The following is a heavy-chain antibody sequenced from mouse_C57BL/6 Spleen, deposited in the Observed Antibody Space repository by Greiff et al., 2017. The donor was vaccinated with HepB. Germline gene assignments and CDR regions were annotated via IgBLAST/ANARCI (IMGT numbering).Heavy chain of an antibody. D-gene: IGHD1-1*01. V-gene: IGHV1-69*01. Sequence: QVQLQQPGAELVMPGASVKLSCKASGYTFTSYWMHWVKQRPGQGLEWIGEIDPSDSYTNYNQKFKGKSTLTVDKSSSTAYMQLSSLTSEDSAVYYCARRYGSFFDYWGQGTTFTVSS. CDR3: ARRYGSFFDY. J-gene: IGHJ2*01. CDR1: GYTFTSYW. CDR2: IDPSDSYT.